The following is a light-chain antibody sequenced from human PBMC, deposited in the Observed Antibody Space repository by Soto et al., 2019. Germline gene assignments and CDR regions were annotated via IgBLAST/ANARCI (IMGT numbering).Light chain of an antibody. V-gene: IGKV1-39*01. J-gene: IGKJ4*01. CDR1: QNISSY. Sequence: DIQMTQSPFSLSASVCERVTITCGASQNISSYLTWYQQKPGKAPSLLIFATSTLPGGVPSRFSGSGSRTDFTLTISSLQSEDIATYYCHQYDNLPLTFGGGTKVDIK. CDR3: HQYDNLPLT. CDR2: ATS.